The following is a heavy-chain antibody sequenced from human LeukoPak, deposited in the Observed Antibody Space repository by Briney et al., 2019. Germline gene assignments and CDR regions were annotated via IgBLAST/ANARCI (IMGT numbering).Heavy chain of an antibody. CDR2: ISSSSTYI. D-gene: IGHD3-10*01. CDR3: AREILGELYFDF. V-gene: IGHV3-21*01. Sequence: GGSLRLSCAASGFTFSSYIMNWVRQAPGKGLEWVSSISSSSTYIYYADSVKGRFTISRDNAKNSLYLQMNSLRAEDTAVYYCAREILGELYFDFWGQGTLVTVPS. J-gene: IGHJ4*02. CDR1: GFTFSSYI.